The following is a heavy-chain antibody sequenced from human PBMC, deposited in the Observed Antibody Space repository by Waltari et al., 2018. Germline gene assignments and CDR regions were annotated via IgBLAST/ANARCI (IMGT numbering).Heavy chain of an antibody. CDR1: GGSFSGYY. Sequence: QVQLQQWGAGLLKPSETLSLTCAVYGGSFSGYYWSWIRQPPGKGLEWIGEINQSGSTNYNPSLRSRVTISLDTSKNQFSLKLSSVTAADTAVYYCARERVVGDGYNYADYWGQGTLVTVSS. V-gene: IGHV4-34*01. D-gene: IGHD5-12*01. J-gene: IGHJ4*02. CDR3: ARERVVGDGYNYADY. CDR2: INQSGST.